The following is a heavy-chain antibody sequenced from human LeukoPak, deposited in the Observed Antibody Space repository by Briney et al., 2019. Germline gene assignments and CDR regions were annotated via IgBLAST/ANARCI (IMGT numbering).Heavy chain of an antibody. Sequence: GASVKVSCKASGGTFSSYAINWVRQATGQGLEWMGWMNPNSGNTGYAQKFQGRVTITRNTSISTAYMELSSLRSEDTAVYYCARPYCSSTSCYLGSYAFDIWGQGTMVTISS. J-gene: IGHJ3*02. V-gene: IGHV1-8*03. CDR3: ARPYCSSTSCYLGSYAFDI. D-gene: IGHD2-2*01. CDR2: MNPNSGNT. CDR1: GGTFSSYA.